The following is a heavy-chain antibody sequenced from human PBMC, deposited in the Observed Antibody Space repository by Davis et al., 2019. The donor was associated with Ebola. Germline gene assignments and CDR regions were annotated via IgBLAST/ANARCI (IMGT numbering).Heavy chain of an antibody. Sequence: SETLSLTCTVSGGSISSSSYYWGWIRQPPGKGLEWIGSIYYSGSTYYNPSLKSRVTISVDTSTTQFSLKLSSVTAAATAVYYCARQATTYYYDSSGYYVHPNWFDPWGQGTLVTVSS. J-gene: IGHJ5*02. CDR2: IYYSGST. V-gene: IGHV4-39*01. CDR3: ARQATTYYYDSSGYYVHPNWFDP. CDR1: GGSISSSSYY. D-gene: IGHD3-22*01.